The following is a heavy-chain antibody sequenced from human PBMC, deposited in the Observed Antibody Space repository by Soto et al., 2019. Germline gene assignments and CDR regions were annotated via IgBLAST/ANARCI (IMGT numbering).Heavy chain of an antibody. Sequence: TSETLSLTCAVYGGSFSGYYWSWIRQPPGKGLEWIGEINHSGSTNYNPSLKSRVTISVDTSKNQFSLKLSSVTAADTAVYYCAEGTSHSYYYYMDVWGKGTTVTVSS. CDR2: INHSGST. D-gene: IGHD2-2*01. J-gene: IGHJ6*03. CDR3: AEGTSHSYYYYMDV. V-gene: IGHV4-34*01. CDR1: GGSFSGYY.